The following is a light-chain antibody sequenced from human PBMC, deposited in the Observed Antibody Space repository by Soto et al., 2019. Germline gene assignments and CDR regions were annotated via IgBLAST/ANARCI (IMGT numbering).Light chain of an antibody. Sequence: QSVLTQPPSASGTPGQRVTISCSGSSSNIGSNTVNWYQQLPGTAPKLLIYSNNQRPSGVPDRFSGSKSGTSASLAISGLQSEDEADYHCAAWDDSLNGPLYVFGTGTQLTVL. CDR3: AAWDDSLNGPLYV. CDR1: SSNIGSNT. CDR2: SNN. V-gene: IGLV1-44*01. J-gene: IGLJ1*01.